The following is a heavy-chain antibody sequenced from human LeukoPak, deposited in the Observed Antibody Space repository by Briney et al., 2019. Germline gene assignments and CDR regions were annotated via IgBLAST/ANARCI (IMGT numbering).Heavy chain of an antibody. CDR3: AKGTSDWYAYYFDY. CDR2: ISASGGST. CDR1: GFTFSSYA. Sequence: GGSLRLSCAASGFTFSSYAMSWVRQAPGKGLEWVSAISASGGSTYYADSVKGRFTISRDNSKNTVFLRMNSLRAEDTAVYFCAKGTSDWYAYYFDYWGQGTLVTVSS. D-gene: IGHD6-19*01. J-gene: IGHJ4*02. V-gene: IGHV3-23*01.